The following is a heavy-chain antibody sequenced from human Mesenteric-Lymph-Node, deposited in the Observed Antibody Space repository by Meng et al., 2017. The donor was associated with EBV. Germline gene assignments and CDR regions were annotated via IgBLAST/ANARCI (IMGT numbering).Heavy chain of an antibody. J-gene: IGHJ4*02. CDR1: GFTFSSYA. V-gene: IGHV3-23*01. D-gene: IGHD3-22*01. CDR3: ARVQGHYRDY. Sequence: VQVLDLGGGLVQPGGSLRLSCAASGFTFSSYAMSWVRQAPGKGLEWVSSVSESGGDTYYADSVKGRFTISRDNFKNTLSLQMESLRAEDTAVYYCARVQGHYRDYWGQGTLVTASS. CDR2: VSESGGDT.